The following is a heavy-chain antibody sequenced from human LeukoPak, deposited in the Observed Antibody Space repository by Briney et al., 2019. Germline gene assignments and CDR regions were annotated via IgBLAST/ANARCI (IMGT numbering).Heavy chain of an antibody. CDR2: ISWNSGSL. J-gene: IGHJ6*02. D-gene: IGHD3-3*01. CDR3: AKENQIYGLWSGYRMEYGMDV. CDR1: GFTLDDYA. V-gene: IGHV3-9*01. Sequence: GGSLRLSCAASGFTLDDYAMHWVRQAPGKGLEWVSGISWNSGSLGYADSVKGRFTISRDNAKNSLYLQMNSLRAEDTALYYCAKENQIYGLWSGYRMEYGMDVWGQGTTVTVSS.